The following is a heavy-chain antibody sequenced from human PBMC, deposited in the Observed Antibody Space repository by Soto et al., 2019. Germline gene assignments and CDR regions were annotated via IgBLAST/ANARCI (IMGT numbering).Heavy chain of an antibody. D-gene: IGHD3-3*01. V-gene: IGHV3-72*01. J-gene: IGHJ4*02. CDR1: GFSLSDHY. Sequence: EVQLVASGGGLVQPGGSLRLSCAASGFSLSDHYMDWVRQAPGKGLEWVGRIKNEAYSYTTDYAASVKGRLTISRDDSQNALYPQTNSLKAEDTAMSYCADLTWNGYYLPWGQGTLITVSS. CDR3: ADLTWNGYYLP. CDR2: IKNEAYSYTT.